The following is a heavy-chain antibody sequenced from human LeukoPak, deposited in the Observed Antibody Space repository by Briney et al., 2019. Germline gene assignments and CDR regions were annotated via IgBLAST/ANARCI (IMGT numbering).Heavy chain of an antibody. V-gene: IGHV3-30*18. D-gene: IGHD3-10*01. CDR3: AKGTINLYYGSALDY. Sequence: PGGSLRLSCAASGFTFSNYGIHWVRQAPGKGLEWVAVISYDGSNKYYADSVKGRITISRDNSKNTLFLQMNSLRAEDTAVCYCAKGTINLYYGSALDYWGQGTLVIVSS. CDR1: GFTFSNYG. CDR2: ISYDGSNK. J-gene: IGHJ4*02.